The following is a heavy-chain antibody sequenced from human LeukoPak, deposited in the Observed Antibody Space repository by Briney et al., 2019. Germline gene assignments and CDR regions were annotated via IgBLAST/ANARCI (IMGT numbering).Heavy chain of an antibody. V-gene: IGHV3-21*01. CDR2: ISSSSSYI. J-gene: IGHJ4*02. CDR3: ARGHPYYDSSGYYPGD. D-gene: IGHD3-22*01. Sequence: GGSLRLSCAASGFTFSSYSMNWVRQAPGMGLEWVSSISSSSSYIYYADSVKGRFTISRDNAKNSLYLQMNSLRAEDTAVYYCARGHPYYDSSGYYPGDWGQGTLVTVSS. CDR1: GFTFSSYS.